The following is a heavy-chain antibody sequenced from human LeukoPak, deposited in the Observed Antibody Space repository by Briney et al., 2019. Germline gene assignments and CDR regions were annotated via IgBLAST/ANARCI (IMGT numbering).Heavy chain of an antibody. D-gene: IGHD4-23*01. J-gene: IGHJ4*02. CDR3: ARMFCGATACNSWDPHYFDS. Sequence: GASVEVSCKASGYTFTNYAINWVRQAPGQGLEWMGWINTNTGNPTYAQGFTGRFVFSLDTSVSTAYLQISSLKAEDTAVYYCARMFCGATACNSWDPHYFDSWGQGTLVTVSS. CDR1: GYTFTNYA. CDR2: INTNTGNP. V-gene: IGHV7-4-1*02.